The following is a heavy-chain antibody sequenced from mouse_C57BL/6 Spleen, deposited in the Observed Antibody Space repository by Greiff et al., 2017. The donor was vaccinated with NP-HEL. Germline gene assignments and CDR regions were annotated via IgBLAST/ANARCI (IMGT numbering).Heavy chain of an antibody. CDR1: GFTFSSYA. D-gene: IGHD2-4*01. J-gene: IGHJ2*01. Sequence: EVKLVESGGGLVKPGGSLKLSCAASGFTFSSYAMSWVRQTPEKRLEWVATISDGGSYTYYPDNVKGRFTISRDNAKNNLYLQMSHLKSEDTAMYYCARDQGLRRGGFDDGGQGTTLTVSS. CDR2: ISDGGSYT. CDR3: ARDQGLRRGGFDD. V-gene: IGHV5-4*01.